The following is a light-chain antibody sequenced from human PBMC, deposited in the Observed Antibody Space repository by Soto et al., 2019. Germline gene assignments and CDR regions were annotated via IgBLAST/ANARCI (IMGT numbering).Light chain of an antibody. CDR3: QSYDSSNHGV. V-gene: IGLV6-57*04. CDR1: SGSIASNY. Sequence: NFMLTQPHSVSESPGKTITISCTRSSGSIASNYVQWYQRRPGSAPTTVIYEDNQRPSGVPDRFSGSIDSSSNSASLTISGLKTEDEADYYCQSYDSSNHGVFGGGTKVTVL. CDR2: EDN. J-gene: IGLJ3*02.